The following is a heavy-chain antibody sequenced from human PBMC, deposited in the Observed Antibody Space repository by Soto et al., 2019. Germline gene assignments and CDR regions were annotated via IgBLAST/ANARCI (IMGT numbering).Heavy chain of an antibody. Sequence: QLQLQESGPGLVKPSETLSLTCTVSGGSISSSSYYWGWIRQPPGKGLEWIGSIYYSGSTYYNPSLKSRVTVSVDTSKNQFSLKLSSVTAADTAGYYCARPKGIAAADDDYWGQGTLVTVSS. V-gene: IGHV4-39*01. D-gene: IGHD6-13*01. J-gene: IGHJ4*02. CDR3: ARPKGIAAADDDY. CDR2: IYYSGST. CDR1: GGSISSSSYY.